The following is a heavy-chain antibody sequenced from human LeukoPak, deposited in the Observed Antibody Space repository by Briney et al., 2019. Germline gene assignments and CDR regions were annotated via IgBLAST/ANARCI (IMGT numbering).Heavy chain of an antibody. CDR3: ARDGPDIVVVAPLDY. V-gene: IGHV4-4*07. Sequence: SETLSLTCTVSGGSISSYYWSWIRQPAGKGLEWLGRIYTSGSTNYNPSLKSRVTMSVDTSKNQFSLKLSSVTAADTAVYYCARDGPDIVVVAPLDYWGQGTLVTVSS. CDR1: GGSISSYY. CDR2: IYTSGST. J-gene: IGHJ4*02. D-gene: IGHD2-15*01.